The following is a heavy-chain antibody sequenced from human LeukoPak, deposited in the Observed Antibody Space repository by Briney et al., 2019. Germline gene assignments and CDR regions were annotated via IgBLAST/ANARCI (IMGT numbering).Heavy chain of an antibody. D-gene: IGHD3-22*01. CDR2: INHSGST. CDR1: GVSFSGYY. V-gene: IGHV4-34*01. J-gene: IGHJ6*01. Sequence: SETLSLTCAVYGVSFSGYYWSWIRQPPGKGLEWIGEINHSGSTNYNPSLKSRVTISVDTSKNQFSLQLSSVTAADTAVYYCARGNSDSSGYYGGYYYYGMDVWGQGTTVTVSS. CDR3: ARGNSDSSGYYGGYYYYGMDV.